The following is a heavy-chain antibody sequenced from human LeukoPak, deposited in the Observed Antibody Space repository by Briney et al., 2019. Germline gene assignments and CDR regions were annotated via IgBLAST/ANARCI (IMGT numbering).Heavy chain of an antibody. CDR1: GGSMSGYY. Sequence: SETLSLTCTVSGGSMSGYYWSWIRQPPAKGLEWIRYIYYSGSTNYNPSLKSRVTISVDTSKKKFSLKLSSVTAADTALYYCPSAARWLLPRYWGQGTLVTVSS. V-gene: IGHV4-59*01. J-gene: IGHJ4*02. CDR2: IYYSGST. CDR3: PSAARWLLPRY. D-gene: IGHD5-12*01.